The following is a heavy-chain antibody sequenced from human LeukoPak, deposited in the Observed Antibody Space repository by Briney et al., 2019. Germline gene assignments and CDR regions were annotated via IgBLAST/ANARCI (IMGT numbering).Heavy chain of an antibody. D-gene: IGHD3-22*01. V-gene: IGHV1-69*05. CDR3: ARVPTTYYYDSSGYYNHY. CDR1: GGTFSSYA. CDR2: IIPIFGTA. Sequence: ASVKVSCKASGGTFSSYAISWVRQAPGRGLEWMGGIIPIFGTANYAQKFQGRVTITTDESTSTAYMELSSLRSEDTAVYYCARVPTTYYYDSSGYYNHYWGQGTLVTVSS. J-gene: IGHJ4*02.